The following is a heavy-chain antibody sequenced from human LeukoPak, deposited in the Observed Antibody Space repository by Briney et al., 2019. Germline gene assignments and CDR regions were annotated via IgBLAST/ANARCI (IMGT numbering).Heavy chain of an antibody. CDR1: GGSISSYY. CDR2: IYTSGST. V-gene: IGHV4-4*07. CDR3: ARDGPITMIEGAFDS. J-gene: IGHJ3*02. Sequence: PSETLSLTCTVSGGSISSYYWSWIRQPAGKGLEWIGRIYTSGSTNYNPSLKSRVTMSVDTSKNQFSLKLSSVTAADTAVYYCARDGPITMIEGAFDSWGQGTMVIVSS. D-gene: IGHD3-22*01.